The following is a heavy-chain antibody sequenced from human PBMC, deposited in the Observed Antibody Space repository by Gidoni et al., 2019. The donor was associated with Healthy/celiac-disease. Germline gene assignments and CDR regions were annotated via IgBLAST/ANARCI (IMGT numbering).Heavy chain of an antibody. V-gene: IGHV3-21*01. CDR3: ARDQLMITFGGVISDY. CDR1: GFTFSSYG. J-gene: IGHJ4*02. CDR2: ISSSSSYI. D-gene: IGHD3-16*02. Sequence: EVQLVESGGGLVKPGGSLRLSCAASGFTFSSYGMNWVRQAPGKGLEWVSSISSSSSYIYYADSVKGRFTISRDNAKNSLYLQMNSLRAEDTAVYYCARDQLMITFGGVISDYWGQGTLVTVSS.